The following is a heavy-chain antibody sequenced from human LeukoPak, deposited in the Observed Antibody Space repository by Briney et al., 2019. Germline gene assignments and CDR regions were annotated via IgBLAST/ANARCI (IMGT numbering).Heavy chain of an antibody. D-gene: IGHD4-17*01. CDR1: GDSFSSEAFY. CDR3: ASEGEYGDSYY. J-gene: IGHJ4*02. Sequence: SQTLSLTCDVSGDSFSSEAFYWNWIRQAPGNGPEWIGNFYRGRTRLNPSLARRVIISLDTSKNQVSLSLTSVTAADSAIYYGASEGEYGDSYYWGQGTQVVVSA. V-gene: IGHV4-30-2*01. CDR2: FYRGRT.